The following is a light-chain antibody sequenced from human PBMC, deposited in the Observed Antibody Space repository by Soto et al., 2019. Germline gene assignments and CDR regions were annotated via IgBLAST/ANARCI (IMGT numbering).Light chain of an antibody. CDR3: TSYKRSSTYV. Sequence: QSVLTQSPSASVSPGQSVTISCTGTSSDIGGYNSISWYQQHPGNAPKAMIYDVTKRPSGVPNTFSGSKSGNTTSLTISGRLAEDEAYYYCTSYKRSSTYVFGTGTKVTVL. CDR2: DVT. V-gene: IGLV2-18*02. J-gene: IGLJ1*01. CDR1: SSDIGGYNS.